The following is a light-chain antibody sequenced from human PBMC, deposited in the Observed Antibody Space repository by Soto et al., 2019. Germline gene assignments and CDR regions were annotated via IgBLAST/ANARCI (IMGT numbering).Light chain of an antibody. J-gene: IGKJ1*01. CDR3: QQYNSYPWT. CDR1: QTISSW. Sequence: DIQMTQSPSTLSGSVGDRVTITCRASQTISSWLAWYQQKPGKAPKLLIYKASSLESGVPSRFSGSGSGTEFTLTISSLQPDDFVTYYCQQYNSYPWTFGQGTKVDIK. V-gene: IGKV1-5*03. CDR2: KAS.